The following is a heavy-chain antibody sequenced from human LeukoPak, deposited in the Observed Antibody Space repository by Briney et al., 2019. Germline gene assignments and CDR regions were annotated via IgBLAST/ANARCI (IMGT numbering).Heavy chain of an antibody. V-gene: IGHV3-20*04. CDR1: GFTFDDYG. D-gene: IGHD3-22*01. Sequence: PGGSLRLSCAASGFTFDDYGMSWVRQAPGKGLEWVSGINWNGGSTGYADSVKGRFTISRDNAKNSLYPQMNSLRAEDTALYYCARERYYYDSSGYPYGYYYMDVWGKGTTVTVSS. CDR3: ARERYYYDSSGYPYGYYYMDV. CDR2: INWNGGST. J-gene: IGHJ6*03.